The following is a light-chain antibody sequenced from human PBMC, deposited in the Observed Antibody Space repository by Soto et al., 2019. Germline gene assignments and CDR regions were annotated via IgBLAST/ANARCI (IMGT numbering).Light chain of an antibody. J-gene: IGKJ1*01. Sequence: DIQMTQSPSSLSASVGDRVTLTCRASQSISSFLNWYQQKPGKAPKVLIYGASSLQTGVPSRFSGSESGTDFTLTISSLQPEDSATYYCQQSHSAWTFGQGTKVEI. CDR3: QQSHSAWT. CDR1: QSISSF. CDR2: GAS. V-gene: IGKV1-39*01.